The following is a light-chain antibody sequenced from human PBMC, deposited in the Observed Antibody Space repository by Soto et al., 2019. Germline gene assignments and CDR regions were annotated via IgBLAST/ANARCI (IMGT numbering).Light chain of an antibody. V-gene: IGLV2-14*01. CDR2: EVN. CDR1: ISDIGAYDY. J-gene: IGLJ1*01. CDR3: LSFTTTSTHV. Sequence: LTQPASLSGSPGQSITISCTGTISDIGAYDYVSWFQQHPGKAPKLMISEVNNRPSGVSNRFSGSKSGNTAYLTISGLQVEDEAEYFCLSFTTTSTHVFGTGTKVTVL.